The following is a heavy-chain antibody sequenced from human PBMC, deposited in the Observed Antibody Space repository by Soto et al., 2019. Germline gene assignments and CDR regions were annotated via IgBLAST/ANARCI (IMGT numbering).Heavy chain of an antibody. D-gene: IGHD3-16*01. CDR3: TRSGGGPNYYYYMDV. CDR2: IRSKANRYAT. CDR1: GFTFSGSA. V-gene: IGHV3-73*01. Sequence: PGGSLRLSCAASGFTFSGSAMHWVRQASGKGLEWVGRIRSKANRYATAYAASVQVRFTISRDDSKNTVYLQMNSLKTEDTAVYYCTRSGGGPNYYYYMDVWVKGTTVTVSS. J-gene: IGHJ6*03.